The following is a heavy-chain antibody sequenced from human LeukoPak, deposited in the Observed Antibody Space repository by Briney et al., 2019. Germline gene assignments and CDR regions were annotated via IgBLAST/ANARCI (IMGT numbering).Heavy chain of an antibody. CDR2: ISDTGGRT. Sequence: GGSLRLSCASSGFSFSDSAVSWVRHSPGEGLKWVSSISDTGGRTYYADSVKGRFTITGDNSRNTVNLQMNGLRADDTARYYCAKGGQDFDFWRFDLWGQGILVIVSS. CDR1: GFSFSDSA. J-gene: IGHJ5*02. CDR3: AKGGQDFDFWRFDL. D-gene: IGHD3-3*01. V-gene: IGHV3-23*01.